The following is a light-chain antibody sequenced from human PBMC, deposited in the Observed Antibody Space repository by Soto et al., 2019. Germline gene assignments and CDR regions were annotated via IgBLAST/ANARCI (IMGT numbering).Light chain of an antibody. J-gene: IGKJ2*01. CDR2: AAS. CDR1: QSVRRN. CDR3: QQYNNWPYT. V-gene: IGKV3-15*01. Sequence: EIVMTQSPATLSVSPGERATLSCRASQSVRRNLAWYQQKPGQAPRLLIYAASTRATGIPARFSGSGSGTEFTLTISSLQSEDFAVYYCQQYNNWPYTLGQRTQLEIK.